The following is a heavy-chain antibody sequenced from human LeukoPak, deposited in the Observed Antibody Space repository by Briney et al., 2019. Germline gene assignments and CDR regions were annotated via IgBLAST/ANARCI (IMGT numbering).Heavy chain of an antibody. V-gene: IGHV4-34*01. Sequence: SETLSLTCAVYGGSFSGYYWSWIRQPPEKGLEWIGEIKHSGSTYYNPSLKSRVTMSVDTSKNQFSLKLNSVTAADTAVYYCARGNPTIVQTFDSWGQGTLVTVSS. D-gene: IGHD4-4*01. CDR3: ARGNPTIVQTFDS. J-gene: IGHJ4*02. CDR1: GGSFSGYY. CDR2: IKHSGST.